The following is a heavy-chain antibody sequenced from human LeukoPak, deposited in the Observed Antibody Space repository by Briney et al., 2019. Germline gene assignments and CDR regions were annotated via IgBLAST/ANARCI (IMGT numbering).Heavy chain of an antibody. V-gene: IGHV3-9*01. CDR3: AKDRGMGFGTNYGMDV. Sequence: GGSLRLSCAASGFTFDDYAMRWVRQAPGKGLGWVSGISWNSGSIGYADSVKGRFTISRDNAKNSLYVQMNSLRAEDTALYYCAKDRGMGFGTNYGMDVWGQGTTVTVSS. CDR2: ISWNSGSI. J-gene: IGHJ6*02. CDR1: GFTFDDYA. D-gene: IGHD3-10*01.